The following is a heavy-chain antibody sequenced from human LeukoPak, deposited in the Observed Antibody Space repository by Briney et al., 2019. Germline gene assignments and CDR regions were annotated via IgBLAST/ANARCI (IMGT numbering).Heavy chain of an antibody. CDR1: GYTFTGYY. D-gene: IGHD3-22*01. CDR3: SRDVGPGPPKGWLLLIYYFDY. Sequence: GASVKVSCKASGYTFTGYYMHWVRQAPGQGLEWMGWINPNSGGTNYAQKFQGRVTMTRDTSTSTAYMELSRLRSDDTAVNYCSRDVGPGPPKGWLLLIYYFDYWGQGTLVTVSS. V-gene: IGHV1-2*02. J-gene: IGHJ4*01. CDR2: INPNSGGT.